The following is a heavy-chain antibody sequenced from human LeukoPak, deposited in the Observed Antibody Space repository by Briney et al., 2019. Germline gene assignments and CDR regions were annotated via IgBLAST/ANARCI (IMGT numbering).Heavy chain of an antibody. CDR2: MNPNSGNT. CDR3: AASSGEDAFDI. CDR1: GYTFTSYD. D-gene: IGHD3-22*01. J-gene: IGHJ3*02. Sequence: ASVKVSCKASGYTFTSYDINWVRQATGQGLEWMGWMNPNSGNTGYAQKFQGRVTMTRDTSTSTVYMELSSLRSEDTAVYYCAASSGEDAFDIWGQGTMVTVSS. V-gene: IGHV1-8*01.